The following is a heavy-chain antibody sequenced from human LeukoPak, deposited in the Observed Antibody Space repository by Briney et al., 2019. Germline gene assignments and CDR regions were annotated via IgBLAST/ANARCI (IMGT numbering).Heavy chain of an antibody. Sequence: LPGRSLRLSCAASGFTFDDYAMHWVRHAPGKGLEWVSGISWNSGSIGYADSVKGRFTISRDNAKNSLYLQMNSLRAEDTAVYYCAKDLDRFGELWGLLDYWGQGTLVTVSS. V-gene: IGHV3-9*01. D-gene: IGHD3-10*01. CDR1: GFTFDDYA. CDR2: ISWNSGSI. J-gene: IGHJ4*02. CDR3: AKDLDRFGELWGLLDY.